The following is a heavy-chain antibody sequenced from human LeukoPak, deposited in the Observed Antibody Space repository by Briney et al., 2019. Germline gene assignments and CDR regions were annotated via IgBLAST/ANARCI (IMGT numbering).Heavy chain of an antibody. Sequence: PSETLSLTCTVSGGSVSSGSYYWSWIRQPPGKGLEWIGYIYYSGSTNYNPSLKSRVTISVDTSKNQFSLKLSSVTAADTAVYYCARGPYAIVGDYYYGMDVWGQGTTVTVSS. V-gene: IGHV4-61*01. CDR3: ARGPYAIVGDYYYGMDV. CDR1: GGSVSSGSYY. D-gene: IGHD2-15*01. J-gene: IGHJ6*02. CDR2: IYYSGST.